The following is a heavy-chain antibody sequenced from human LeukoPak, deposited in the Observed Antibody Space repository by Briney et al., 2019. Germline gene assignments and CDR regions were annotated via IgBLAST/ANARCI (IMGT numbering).Heavy chain of an antibody. CDR3: AKVGDIVLTGEAFDI. CDR1: GFTFDDYT. Sequence: GGSLRLSCAASGFTFDDYTMHRVRQAPGKGLEWVSLISWDGGSTYYADSVKGRFTISRDNSKNSLYLQMNSLRTEDTALYYCAKVGDIVLTGEAFDIWGQGTMVTVSS. V-gene: IGHV3-43*01. J-gene: IGHJ3*02. D-gene: IGHD2-8*01. CDR2: ISWDGGST.